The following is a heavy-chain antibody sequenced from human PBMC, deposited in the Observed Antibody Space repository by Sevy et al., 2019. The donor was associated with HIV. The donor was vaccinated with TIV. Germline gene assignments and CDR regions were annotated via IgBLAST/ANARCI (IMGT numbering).Heavy chain of an antibody. CDR1: GYTFTDYY. V-gene: IGHV1-2*02. D-gene: IGHD2-15*01. Sequence: ASVKVSCKASGYTFTDYYIHWVRQAPGQGLEWMGWINPNSGGTNYSQKFQGRVTMTRDTSISTAYMELSGVRSDDTAVYYCVRAFRTVADYRLGYWGQGTLVTVSS. J-gene: IGHJ4*02. CDR2: INPNSGGT. CDR3: VRAFRTVADYRLGY.